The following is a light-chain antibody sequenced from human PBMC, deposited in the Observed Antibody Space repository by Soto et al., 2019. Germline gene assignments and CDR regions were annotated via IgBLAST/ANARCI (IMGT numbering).Light chain of an antibody. CDR1: QDISNY. CDR3: QHYDNLPALT. CDR2: YAF. J-gene: IGKJ4*01. V-gene: IGKV1-33*01. Sequence: DLPMTQSPSSLSASVGDRVTITCQASQDISNYLNWYQQKPGKAPKLLIYYAFNLETGFPSRFSGSGSRTDFTFTISSLQPEDIATYYCQHYDNLPALTFGGGTKVEIK.